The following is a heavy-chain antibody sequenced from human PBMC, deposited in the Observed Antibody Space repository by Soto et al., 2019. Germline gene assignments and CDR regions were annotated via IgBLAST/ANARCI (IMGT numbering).Heavy chain of an antibody. Sequence: GGSLRLSCAASGFTFSGSAMHWVRQASGKGLEWVGRIRSKANSYATAYAASVKGRFTISRDDSKNTAYLQMNSLKTEDTAVYYFTTWISVVTPRRLAFDIWGQGTMVTVSS. CDR3: TTWISVVTPRRLAFDI. D-gene: IGHD2-21*02. CDR2: IRSKANSYAT. CDR1: GFTFSGSA. J-gene: IGHJ3*02. V-gene: IGHV3-73*01.